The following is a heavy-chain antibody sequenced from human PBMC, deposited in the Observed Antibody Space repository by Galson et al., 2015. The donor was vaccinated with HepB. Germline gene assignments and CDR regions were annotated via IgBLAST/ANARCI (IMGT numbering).Heavy chain of an antibody. CDR2: IKSKTDGGTT. J-gene: IGHJ6*02. V-gene: IGHV3-15*07. CDR1: GFTFSNAW. D-gene: IGHD6-19*01. Sequence: SLRLSCAASGFTFSNAWMNWVRQAPGKGLGWVGRIKSKTDGGTTDYAAPVKGRFTISRDDSKNTLYLQMNSLKTEDTAVYYCTTVKGSSGWSISYYYYGMDVWGQGTTVTVSS. CDR3: TTVKGSSGWSISYYYYGMDV.